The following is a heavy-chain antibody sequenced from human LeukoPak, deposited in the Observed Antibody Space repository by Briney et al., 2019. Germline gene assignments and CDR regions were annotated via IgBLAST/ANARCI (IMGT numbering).Heavy chain of an antibody. CDR2: INHSGST. V-gene: IGHV4-34*01. Sequence: GSLRLSCAASGFTFDSYWMTWVRQAPGKGLEWVAEINHSGSTNYNPSLKKRVTISVDTSKKHFSLKLISVTTADTPGVYCGRGRAPENWGQGTLVTVSS. CDR3: GRGRAPEN. CDR1: GFTFDSYW. J-gene: IGHJ4*02.